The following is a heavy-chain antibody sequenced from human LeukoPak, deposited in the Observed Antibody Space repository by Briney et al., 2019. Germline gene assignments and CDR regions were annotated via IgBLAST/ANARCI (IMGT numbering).Heavy chain of an antibody. CDR2: ITSSSTTM. CDR1: GFTFSAYS. CDR3: AMSFDY. Sequence: GSLRLSCASSGFTFSAYSMNWVRQAPGKGLEWVSSITSSSTTMYYADSVKGRFTISRDNAKNSLYLQMNSLRAEDTAVYYCAMSFDYWGQGTLVTVSP. J-gene: IGHJ4*02. V-gene: IGHV3-48*04.